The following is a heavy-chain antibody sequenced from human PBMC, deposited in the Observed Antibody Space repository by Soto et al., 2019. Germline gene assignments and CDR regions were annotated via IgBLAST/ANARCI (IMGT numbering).Heavy chain of an antibody. D-gene: IGHD6-6*01. J-gene: IGHJ4*02. Sequence: SETLSLTCTVSGISISSSSYYCGWIRQPPGKGLEWIGSIYYSGSTYYNPSLKSRVTISVDTSKNQFSLKLSSVTAADTAVYYCSTYSSSPPGFDYWGQGTLVTVSS. V-gene: IGHV4-39*01. CDR2: IYYSGST. CDR3: STYSSSPPGFDY. CDR1: GISISSSSYY.